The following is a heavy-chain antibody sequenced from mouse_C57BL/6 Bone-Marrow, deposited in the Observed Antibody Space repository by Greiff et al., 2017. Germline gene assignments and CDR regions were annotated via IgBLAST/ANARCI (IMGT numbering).Heavy chain of an antibody. CDR1: GYTFTSYW. V-gene: IGHV1-61*01. D-gene: IGHD2-5*01. Sequence: QVQLQQPGAELVRPGSSVKLSCKASGYTFTSYWMDWVKQRPGQGLEWIGNIYPSDSETHYNQKFKDKATLTVDKSSSTAYMQLSSLTSEDSAVYDCARSRVIRRFAYWGQGTLVTVSA. CDR2: IYPSDSET. CDR3: ARSRVIRRFAY. J-gene: IGHJ3*01.